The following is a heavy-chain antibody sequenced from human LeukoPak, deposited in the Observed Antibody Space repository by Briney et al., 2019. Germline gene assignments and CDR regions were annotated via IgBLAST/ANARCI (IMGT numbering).Heavy chain of an antibody. D-gene: IGHD7-27*01. Sequence: PGGSLRLSCAASGFTVSSNYMSWVRQAPGKGLEWVSVIYSGGSTYYADSVKGRFTISRDNSKNTLYLQMNSLRAEDTAVYYCVGANWGRRDCYFDYWGQGTLVTVSS. CDR1: GFTVSSNY. J-gene: IGHJ4*02. V-gene: IGHV3-66*01. CDR2: IYSGGST. CDR3: VGANWGRRDCYFDY.